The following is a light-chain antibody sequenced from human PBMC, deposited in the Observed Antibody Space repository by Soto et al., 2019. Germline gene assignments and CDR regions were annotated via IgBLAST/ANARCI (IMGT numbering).Light chain of an antibody. CDR2: AAS. J-gene: IGKJ5*01. Sequence: DIPLTQSPSFLSASVGDIVTITCRASQGMSSYLACYQQKPGKTPNLLIYAASTLQSGVTSRFSGSGSGTVFTLESSVLQSEDFATYYRQKLNTSARALTF. CDR3: QKLNTSARALT. V-gene: IGKV1-9*01. CDR1: QGMSSY.